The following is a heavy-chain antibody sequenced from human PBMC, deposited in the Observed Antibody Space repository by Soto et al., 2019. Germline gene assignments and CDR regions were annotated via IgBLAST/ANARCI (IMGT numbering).Heavy chain of an antibody. D-gene: IGHD2-8*02. CDR1: GYSFSTYW. CDR2: IYPGDSDT. V-gene: IGHV5-51*01. J-gene: IGHJ4*02. CDR3: ARDKITGLFDY. Sequence: GESLKIFCKASGYSFSTYWIGWVRQMPGKGLEWMGIIYPGDSDTRYSPSFQGQVTISADKSISTAYLQWSSLKASDTAMYYCARDKITGLFDYWGQGTLVTVPQ.